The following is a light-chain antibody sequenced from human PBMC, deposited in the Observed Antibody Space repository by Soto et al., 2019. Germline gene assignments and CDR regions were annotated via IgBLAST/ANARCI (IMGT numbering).Light chain of an antibody. CDR3: QQYVRSVPMYT. CDR2: GAS. J-gene: IGKJ2*01. Sequence: EIVLTQSPGTLSLSPGERATLSCRASQSVRSRYLAWYQQKPGQAPRLLIYGASSRATGIPDRFSGSGSGTDFTLNISRLEPEDFAVYYCQQYVRSVPMYTFGQGTKLEIK. V-gene: IGKV3-20*01. CDR1: QSVRSRY.